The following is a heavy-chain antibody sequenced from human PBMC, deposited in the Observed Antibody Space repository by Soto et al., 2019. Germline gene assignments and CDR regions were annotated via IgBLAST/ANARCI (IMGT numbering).Heavy chain of an antibody. CDR3: ARQIRHYDSWSNKYYYYGLDV. D-gene: IGHD3-3*01. J-gene: IGHJ6*02. V-gene: IGHV3-30*14. CDR2: ISHDSKKE. CDR1: GFPFNAYV. Sequence: EVSLRLSCAASGFPFNAYVMHGVRQAPGKGLEWEAVISHDSKKEYYIDSVKGRFTISRDNSKNTMYLQMSSLRVEDTAMYYCARQIRHYDSWSNKYYYYGLDVWGQGTTVTVSS.